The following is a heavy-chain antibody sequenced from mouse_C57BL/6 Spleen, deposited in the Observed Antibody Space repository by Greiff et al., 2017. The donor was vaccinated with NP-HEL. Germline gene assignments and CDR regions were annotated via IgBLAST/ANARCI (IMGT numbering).Heavy chain of an antibody. V-gene: IGHV1-81*01. CDR1: GYTFTSYG. D-gene: IGHD1-1*01. J-gene: IGHJ4*01. Sequence: QVQLQQSGAELARPGASVKLSCKASGYTFTSYGISWVKQRTGQGLEWIGEIYPRSGNTYYNEKFKGKGTLTADKSSSTAYMELRSLTSEDSAVYFCARWDYGSSYGAMDYWGQGTSVTVSS. CDR2: IYPRSGNT. CDR3: ARWDYGSSYGAMDY.